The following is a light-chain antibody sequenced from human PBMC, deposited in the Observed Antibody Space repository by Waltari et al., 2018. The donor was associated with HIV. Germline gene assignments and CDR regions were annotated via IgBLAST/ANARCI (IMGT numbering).Light chain of an antibody. CDR1: RSNLGTGSH. CDR2: GNT. V-gene: IGLV1-40*01. Sequence: QSQLTQPPSVSGAPGQRVTISCTGRRSNLGTGSHVHWYQQVPGTAPKLLIEGNTNRPSGGRDRFADSKSGTSASLAITGLQAEDEADDYGQSYDNSLGIVFGSGTKVTGL. CDR3: QSYDNSLGIV. J-gene: IGLJ1*01.